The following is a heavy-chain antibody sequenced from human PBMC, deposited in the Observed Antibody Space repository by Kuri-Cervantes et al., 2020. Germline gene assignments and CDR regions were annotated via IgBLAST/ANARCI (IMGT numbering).Heavy chain of an antibody. CDR1: GFTFSSYA. J-gene: IGHJ2*01. V-gene: IGHV3-23*01. CDR2: ITASGGRT. D-gene: IGHD5-24*01. CDR3: ARGCRDDYNNYWYFDL. Sequence: GGSLRLSCAASGFTFSSYAMHWVRQAPGKGLEWVSGITASGGRTFYADSVKGRFTISRDNSKNTLYLQLNSLRAEDTAAYYCARGCRDDYNNYWYFDLWGRGTLVTVSS.